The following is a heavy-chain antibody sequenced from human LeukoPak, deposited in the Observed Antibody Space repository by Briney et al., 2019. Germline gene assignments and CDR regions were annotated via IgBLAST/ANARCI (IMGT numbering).Heavy chain of an antibody. Sequence: PGGSLRLSCAASGFTFSSYAMSWVRQAPGKGLEWVGRIRSKANSYATAYAASVKGRFTISRDDSKNTAYLQMNSLKTEDTAVYYCTRHRVQRRYGSGSFQGNYGYYYGMDVWGQGTTVTVSS. D-gene: IGHD3-10*01. CDR1: GFTFSSYA. CDR3: TRHRVQRRYGSGSFQGNYGYYYGMDV. V-gene: IGHV3-73*01. CDR2: IRSKANSYAT. J-gene: IGHJ6*02.